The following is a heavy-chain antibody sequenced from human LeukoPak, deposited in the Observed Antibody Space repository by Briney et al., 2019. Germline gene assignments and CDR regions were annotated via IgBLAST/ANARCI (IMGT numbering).Heavy chain of an antibody. Sequence: SETLSLTCTVSGGSISSYYWSWIRQPPGKGLEWIGYIYYTGNANYNPSLKSRVNISVDTSKNQFSLNLSSVTAADTAMYYCARGSRTVPSARLYYFDSWGQGTLVTVSS. CDR3: ARGSRTVPSARLYYFDS. D-gene: IGHD2-2*01. V-gene: IGHV4-59*01. CDR1: GGSISSYY. CDR2: IYYTGNA. J-gene: IGHJ4*02.